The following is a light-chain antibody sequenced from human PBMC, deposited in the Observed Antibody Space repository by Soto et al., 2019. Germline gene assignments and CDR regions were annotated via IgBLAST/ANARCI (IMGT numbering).Light chain of an antibody. CDR2: AAS. CDR3: QQSYSTPWT. J-gene: IGKJ1*01. Sequence: DIQMTQSPSSLSASVGDRVTITCRASQSIYTYLSWHQQKPGKAPKLLIYAASSFQSGVPSRFSGSGSGTDFTLTISSLQPEDFATYYWQQSYSTPWTFGQGTKVEIK. V-gene: IGKV1-39*01. CDR1: QSIYTY.